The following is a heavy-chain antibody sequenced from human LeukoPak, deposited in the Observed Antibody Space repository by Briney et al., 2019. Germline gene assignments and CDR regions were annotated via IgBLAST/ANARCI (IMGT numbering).Heavy chain of an antibody. Sequence: SETLSLTCTVSGGSISSGSYYWSWIRQTPGKGLEWIGEINHSGSTNYNPSLKSRVTISVDTSKNQFSLKLSSVTAADTAVYYCARQGVYSSSSWRYWGQGTLVTVSS. D-gene: IGHD6-6*01. J-gene: IGHJ4*02. CDR1: GGSISSGSYY. CDR2: INHSGST. V-gene: IGHV4-39*01. CDR3: ARQGVYSSSSWRY.